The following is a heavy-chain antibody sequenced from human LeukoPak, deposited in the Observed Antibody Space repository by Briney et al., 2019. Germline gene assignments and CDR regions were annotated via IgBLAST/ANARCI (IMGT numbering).Heavy chain of an antibody. Sequence: GGSLRLSCAASGFTFSSYAMSWVRQAPGKGLEWVSAISGSGGSTYYADSVKGRFTISRDNSMNTLYLQMNSLRAEDTAVYYCAKDLFYYDSSGYFDYWGQGTLVTVSS. CDR3: AKDLFYYDSSGYFDY. J-gene: IGHJ4*02. CDR1: GFTFSSYA. V-gene: IGHV3-23*01. CDR2: ISGSGGST. D-gene: IGHD3-22*01.